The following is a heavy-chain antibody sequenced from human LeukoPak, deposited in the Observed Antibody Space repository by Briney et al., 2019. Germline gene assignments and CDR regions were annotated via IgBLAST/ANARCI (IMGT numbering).Heavy chain of an antibody. CDR2: ISGSGGDT. V-gene: IGHV3-23*01. CDR1: GFTFSSYA. J-gene: IGHJ4*02. D-gene: IGHD6-13*01. CDR3: AKDVYSSSWYYFDY. Sequence: GGSLRPSCAASGFTFSSYAMSWVRQAPGKGLEWVSGISGSGGDTYYGDSVKGRFTISRDNSKNTLYLQMNSLRAEDMAVYYCAKDVYSSSWYYFDYWGQGTLVTVSS.